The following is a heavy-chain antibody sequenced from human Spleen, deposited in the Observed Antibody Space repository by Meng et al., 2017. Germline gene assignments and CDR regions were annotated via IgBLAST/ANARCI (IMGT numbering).Heavy chain of an antibody. D-gene: IGHD5-24*01. CDR3: VRELRDTLYFDY. V-gene: IGHV1-46*03. CDR2: LNPSVGST. Sequence: QVKLVTSAAEVKKPGASVNVSCKASGYTFTSYYMHWVRQAPGQGLEWMGILNPSVGSTTYAQKFEGRVTMTRDTSTSTVYMELSSLTSEDTAVYYCVRELRDTLYFDYWGQGTLVTVSS. CDR1: GYTFTSYY. J-gene: IGHJ4*02.